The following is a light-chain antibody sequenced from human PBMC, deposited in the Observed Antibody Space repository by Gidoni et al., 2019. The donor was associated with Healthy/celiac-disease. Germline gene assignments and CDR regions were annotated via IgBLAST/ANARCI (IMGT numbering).Light chain of an antibody. CDR2: DAS. J-gene: IGKJ3*01. CDR1: QDISNY. Sequence: DIQMTQYPSSLYASVGDRVTITCQASQDISNYLNWYQQKPGKAPTLLIDDASNLETGVPSRFSVSGSGTEFTFTISSLQPEDIATYYCQQYDNLPPLFTFGPGTKVDIK. CDR3: QQYDNLPPLFT. V-gene: IGKV1-33*01.